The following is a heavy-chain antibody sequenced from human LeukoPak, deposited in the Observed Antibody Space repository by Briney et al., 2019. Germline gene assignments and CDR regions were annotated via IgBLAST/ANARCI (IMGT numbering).Heavy chain of an antibody. V-gene: IGHV1-2*02. CDR1: GYTFSDYY. J-gene: IGHJ4*02. Sequence: GASVTVSCKTSGYTFSDYYIHWVRQAPGQGLEWMGWINPSHGGTYYAQKFQGRVTMTRGTSISTAYMELSRLNSDDTAVYYCARALSNLRLYYFDSWGQGTLVTVSS. CDR3: ARALSNLRLYYFDS. D-gene: IGHD4-11*01. CDR2: INPSHGGT.